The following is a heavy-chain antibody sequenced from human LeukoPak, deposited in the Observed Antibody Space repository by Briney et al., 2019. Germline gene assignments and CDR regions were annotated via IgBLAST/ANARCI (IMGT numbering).Heavy chain of an antibody. CDR1: GFTFSSYA. CDR3: ARGGPFTGTTPTPRASDY. V-gene: IGHV3-64*04. J-gene: IGHJ4*02. D-gene: IGHD1-7*01. CDR2: ISSNGGST. Sequence: GGSLRVSCSASGFTFSSYAMHWVRQAPGKGLEYVSAISSNGGSTYYADSVKGRFTISRDNPKNTVYLQMNSLRAEDTAVYYCARGGPFTGTTPTPRASDYWGQGTLVIVSS.